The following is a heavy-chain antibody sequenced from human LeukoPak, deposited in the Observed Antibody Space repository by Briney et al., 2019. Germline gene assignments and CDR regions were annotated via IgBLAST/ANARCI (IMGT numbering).Heavy chain of an antibody. J-gene: IGHJ4*02. CDR3: AKGDKFMVRGVYFDY. CDR2: ISGSGGST. D-gene: IGHD3-10*01. Sequence: GGSLRLSCAASGFTFSSYAMSWVRQAPGKGLEWVSAISGSGGSTYYADSVKGRFAISRDNSKNTLYLQMNSLRAEDTAVYYCAKGDKFMVRGVYFDYWGQGTLVTVSS. V-gene: IGHV3-23*01. CDR1: GFTFSSYA.